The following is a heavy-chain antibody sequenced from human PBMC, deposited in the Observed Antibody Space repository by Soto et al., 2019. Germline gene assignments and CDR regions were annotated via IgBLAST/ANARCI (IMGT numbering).Heavy chain of an antibody. CDR3: ARALYGDHL. CDR1: GGSISSYY. V-gene: IGHV4-59*01. D-gene: IGHD4-17*01. Sequence: SETLSLTCTVSGGSISSYYWSWIRQPPGKGLEWIGYIYYSGSTNYNPSLKSRVTISVDTSKNQFSLKLSSVTAADTAVYYCARALYGDHLWGPGTLVTVSS. J-gene: IGHJ5*02. CDR2: IYYSGST.